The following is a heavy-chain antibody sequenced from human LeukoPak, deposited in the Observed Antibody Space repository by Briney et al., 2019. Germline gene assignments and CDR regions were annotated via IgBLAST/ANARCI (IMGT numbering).Heavy chain of an antibody. CDR2: INWNGGRT. V-gene: IGHV3-20*04. Sequence: PSETLSLTCAVYGGSFSGYYWSWVRQAPGKGLEWVPGINWNGGRTGYADSVKGRFTISRDNAKKSLYLQMNSLRAEDTALYYCARKWLSNAFDIWGQGTMVTVSS. D-gene: IGHD5-12*01. J-gene: IGHJ3*02. CDR3: ARKWLSNAFDI. CDR1: GGSFSGYY.